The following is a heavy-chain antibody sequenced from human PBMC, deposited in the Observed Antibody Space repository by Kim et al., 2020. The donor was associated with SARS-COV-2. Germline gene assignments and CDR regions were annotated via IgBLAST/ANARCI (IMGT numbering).Heavy chain of an antibody. CDR3: GRHSGQEWEVYFDY. J-gene: IGHJ4*02. V-gene: IGHV4-59*08. D-gene: IGHD1-26*01. Sequence: NPSLKSRVTISVDTSKNQFSLKLSSVTAADPAVYYCGRHSGQEWEVYFDYWGQGTLVTVSS.